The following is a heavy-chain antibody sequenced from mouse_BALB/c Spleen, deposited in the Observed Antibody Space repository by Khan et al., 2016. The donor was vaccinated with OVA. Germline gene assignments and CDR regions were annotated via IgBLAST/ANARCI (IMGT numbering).Heavy chain of an antibody. CDR2: IYTYTGEP. Sequence: QIQLVQSGPDLKKPGETVKISCKASGYTFTNYGINWVKQAPGKDLKWMGWIYTYTGEPTYADDFKGRFAFSLETSASTAYLQINNLKNEDTATEFCARGGRRAMDYWGQGTSVTVSA. V-gene: IGHV9-3-1*01. CDR1: GYTFTNYG. D-gene: IGHD3-3*01. J-gene: IGHJ4*01. CDR3: ARGGRRAMDY.